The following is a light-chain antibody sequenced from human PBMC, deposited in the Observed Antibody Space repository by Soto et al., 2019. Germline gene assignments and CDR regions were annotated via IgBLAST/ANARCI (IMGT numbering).Light chain of an antibody. CDR3: QKYSSVPV. CDR2: AAS. Sequence: DIQMTQSPTSLSASVGDRVTITCRASQGIRNFVAWYQQKPGKAPKLLIYAASTLQSGVPSRFSGSGSGTDFTLTINGLQPEDFATYSGQKYSSVPVFGPGTKVEIK. J-gene: IGKJ3*01. CDR1: QGIRNF. V-gene: IGKV1-27*01.